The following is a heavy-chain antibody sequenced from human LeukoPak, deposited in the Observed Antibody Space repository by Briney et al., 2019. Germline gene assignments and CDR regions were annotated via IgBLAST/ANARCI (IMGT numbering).Heavy chain of an antibody. Sequence: GALRLSCAASGFTFSSYGMHWVRQAPGKGLEWVAYTLFDGTATYYADSVKGRFTISRDNSKNTLYLQMNSLRAEDTAVYYCASKPSGSYIPGDYWGQGTLVTVSS. V-gene: IGHV3-30*02. CDR2: TLFDGTAT. CDR3: ASKPSGSYIPGDY. D-gene: IGHD1-26*01. CDR1: GFTFSSYG. J-gene: IGHJ4*02.